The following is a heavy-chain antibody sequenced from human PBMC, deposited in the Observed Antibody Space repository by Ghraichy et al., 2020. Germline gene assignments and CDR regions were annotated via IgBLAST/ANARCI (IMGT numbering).Heavy chain of an antibody. Sequence: GGSLRLSCAASGFTFSNAWMSWVHQAPGKGLEWVGRIKSKTDGGTTDYAAPVKGRFTISRDDSKNTLYLQMNSLKTEDTAVYYCTTPYGDYYYYGMDVWGQGTTVTVSS. CDR3: TTPYGDYYYYGMDV. CDR2: IKSKTDGGTT. CDR1: GFTFSNAW. D-gene: IGHD4-17*01. V-gene: IGHV3-15*01. J-gene: IGHJ6*02.